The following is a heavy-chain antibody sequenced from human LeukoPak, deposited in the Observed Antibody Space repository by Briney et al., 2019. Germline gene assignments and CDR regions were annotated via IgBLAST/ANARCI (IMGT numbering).Heavy chain of an antibody. D-gene: IGHD4-17*01. V-gene: IGHV3-23*01. CDR1: GFTFSSYA. J-gene: IGHJ4*02. CDR3: AKDRDYYGDYGALFDY. CDR2: ICGSGGST. Sequence: GGSLRLSCAASGFTFSSYAMSWVRQAPGKGLEWVSAICGSGGSTYYADSVKGRFTISRDNSKNTLYLQMNSLRAEDTAVYYCAKDRDYYGDYGALFDYWGQGTLVTVSS.